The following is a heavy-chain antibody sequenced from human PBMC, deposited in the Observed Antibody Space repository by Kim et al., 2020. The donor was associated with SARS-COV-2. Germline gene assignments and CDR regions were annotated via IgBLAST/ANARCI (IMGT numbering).Heavy chain of an antibody. D-gene: IGHD5-12*01. CDR1: GFTVSSNY. CDR3: ASAGDGYNYEFYFDY. CDR2: IYSGGST. V-gene: IGHV3-66*01. Sequence: GVSLRLSCAASGFTVSSNYMSWVRQAPGKGLEWVSVIYSGGSTYYADSVKGRFTISRDNSKNTLYLQMNSLRAEDTAVYYCASAGDGYNYEFYFDYWGQGTLVTVSS. J-gene: IGHJ4*02.